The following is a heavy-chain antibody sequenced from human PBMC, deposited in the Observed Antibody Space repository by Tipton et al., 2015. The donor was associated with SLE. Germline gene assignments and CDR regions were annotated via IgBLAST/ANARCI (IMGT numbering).Heavy chain of an antibody. J-gene: IGHJ4*02. CDR1: GFTFNTYA. Sequence: SLRLSCAASGFTFNTYAMNWVRQAPGKGLEWVSGISASGYSTVYADSVKGRFTISRDNAKNTLYLQINSLRAEDTAVYSCAKDLGLLWNYGNYFDDWGQGTLVTISS. CDR2: ISASGYST. D-gene: IGHD1-7*01. CDR3: AKDLGLLWNYGNYFDD. V-gene: IGHV3-23*01.